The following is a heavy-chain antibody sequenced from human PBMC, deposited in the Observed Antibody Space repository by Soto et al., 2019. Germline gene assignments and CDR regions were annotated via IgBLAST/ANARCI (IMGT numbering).Heavy chain of an antibody. CDR2: IYHSGST. CDR1: GGSISSSNW. CDR3: ARLSGMIDYLFLDL. Sequence: SETLSLTCAVSGGSISSSNWWSWVRQPPGKGLEWIGEIYHSGSTNYNPSLKSRVTISVDTPKNQFSLKLTSVTAADTAVYYCARLSGMIDYLFLDLWGQGTLVTVSS. J-gene: IGHJ5*02. D-gene: IGHD3-16*01. V-gene: IGHV4-4*02.